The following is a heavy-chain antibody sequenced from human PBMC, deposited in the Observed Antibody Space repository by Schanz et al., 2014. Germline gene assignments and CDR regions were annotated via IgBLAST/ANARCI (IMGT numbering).Heavy chain of an antibody. V-gene: IGHV3-23*04. Sequence: EVQLVESGGGLVQPRGSLRLSCAASEFSFSSFGMNWVRQAPGKGLEWVTNISPTGSSTYYADSVKGRFTISRDNSKNTLYLQMNSLRAEDTAVYYCARGVRIDYWGQGTLVTVSS. CDR1: EFSFSSFG. CDR3: ARGVRIDY. J-gene: IGHJ4*02. D-gene: IGHD3-3*01. CDR2: ISPTGSST.